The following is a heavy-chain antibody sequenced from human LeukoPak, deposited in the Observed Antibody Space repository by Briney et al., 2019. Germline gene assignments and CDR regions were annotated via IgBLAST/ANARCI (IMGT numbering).Heavy chain of an antibody. J-gene: IGHJ5*02. D-gene: IGHD3-22*01. Sequence: SETLSLTCTVSSGSISNGGYYWVWIRQPPGKGLEWIGSIYYSGTSYYNPSLTSRVTISVDTSKNQFSLKVSSVTAADTAVYYCARLYDSSGYTNWLDPWGQGTLVTVSS. CDR2: IYYSGTS. CDR1: SGSISNGGYY. CDR3: ARLYDSSGYTNWLDP. V-gene: IGHV4-39*07.